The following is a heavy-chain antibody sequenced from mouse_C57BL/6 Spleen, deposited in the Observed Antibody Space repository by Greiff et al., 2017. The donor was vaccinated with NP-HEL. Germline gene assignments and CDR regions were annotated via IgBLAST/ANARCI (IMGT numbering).Heavy chain of an antibody. Sequence: VQLQQSGAELVRQGASVKLSCTASGFNIKDDYMHWVKQRPEQGLEWIGWIDPENGDTEYASKFQGKATITADTSSNTAYLQLSSLTSEDTAVYYCTTLYDYDGFAYWGQGTLVTVSA. CDR2: IDPENGDT. CDR1: GFNIKDDY. V-gene: IGHV14-4*01. J-gene: IGHJ3*01. D-gene: IGHD2-4*01. CDR3: TTLYDYDGFAY.